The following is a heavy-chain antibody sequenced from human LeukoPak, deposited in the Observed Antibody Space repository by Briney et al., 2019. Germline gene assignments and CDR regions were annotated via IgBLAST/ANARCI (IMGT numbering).Heavy chain of an antibody. J-gene: IGHJ4*02. CDR3: AKDPDGSYHDAFDY. D-gene: IGHD1-26*01. CDR1: GFTFRNYA. Sequence: GGSLRLSCAASGFTFRNYAMTWVRQAPGKGLEWVSAISGSGGSTYYADSVKGRFTISRDNSKNTLYLQMNSLRAEDTAVYYCAKDPDGSYHDAFDYWGQGTLVTVSS. V-gene: IGHV3-23*01. CDR2: ISGSGGST.